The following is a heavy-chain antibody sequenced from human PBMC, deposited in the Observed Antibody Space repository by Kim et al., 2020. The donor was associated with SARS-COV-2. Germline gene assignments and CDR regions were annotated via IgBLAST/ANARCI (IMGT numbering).Heavy chain of an antibody. CDR3: STDYGRGF. J-gene: IGHJ4*02. D-gene: IGHD1-26*01. Sequence: GGTTDYAAPVKGRFTISRDDSKTTLFLQMNSLKIEDTAVYYCSTDYGRGFWGQGALVTVSS. CDR2: GGTT. V-gene: IGHV3-15*01.